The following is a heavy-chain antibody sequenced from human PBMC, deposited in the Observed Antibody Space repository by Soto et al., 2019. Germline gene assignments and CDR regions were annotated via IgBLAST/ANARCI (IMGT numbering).Heavy chain of an antibody. Sequence: ASVKVSCKASGYTFTSYDINWVRQATGQGLEWMGWMNPNSGNTGYAQKFQGRVTMTRNTSISTAYMELSSLRSEDTAVYYCAGLGYGSGSYYVFEIWGQGTMVIVSS. CDR2: MNPNSGNT. D-gene: IGHD3-10*01. CDR1: GYTFTSYD. J-gene: IGHJ3*02. V-gene: IGHV1-8*01. CDR3: AGLGYGSGSYYVFEI.